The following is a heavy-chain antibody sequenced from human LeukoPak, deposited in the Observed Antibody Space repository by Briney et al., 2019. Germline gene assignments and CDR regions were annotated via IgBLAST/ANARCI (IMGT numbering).Heavy chain of an antibody. CDR3: ARDVGGSYYEY. D-gene: IGHD1-26*01. CDR1: GGSISSGDYC. Sequence: PSQTLSLTCTVSGGSISSGDYCWSWIRQPPGKGLEWIGYIYYSGSTNYNPSLKSRVTISVDTSKNQFSLKLSSVTAADTAVYYCARDVGGSYYEYWGQGTLVTVSS. V-gene: IGHV4-61*08. CDR2: IYYSGST. J-gene: IGHJ4*02.